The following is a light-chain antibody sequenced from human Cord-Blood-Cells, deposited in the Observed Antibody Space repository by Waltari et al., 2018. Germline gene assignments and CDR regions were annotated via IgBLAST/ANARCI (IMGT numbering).Light chain of an antibody. J-gene: IGKJ3*01. CDR2: DAS. CDR3: QQRSNWSFT. Sequence: EIVLTQSPATLSLSPGERATLSYRASQRVSSYLAWYPQKPGQAPRLLIYDASNRSTGIPARFSGSGSGTDFTLTISSLEPEDFAVYYCQQRSNWSFTFGPGTKVDIK. V-gene: IGKV3-11*01. CDR1: QRVSSY.